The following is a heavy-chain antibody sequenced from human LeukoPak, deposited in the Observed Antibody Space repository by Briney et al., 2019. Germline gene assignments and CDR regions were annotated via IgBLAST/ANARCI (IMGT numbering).Heavy chain of an antibody. CDR3: AKDPYTSCPRCGPGDY. D-gene: IGHD2-2*01. J-gene: IGHJ4*02. CDR1: GFTFSSYG. V-gene: IGHV3-30*18. Sequence: GRSLRLSCAASGFTFSSYGMHWVRQAPGKGLEWVAVISYDGSNKYYADSVKGRFTISRDNSKNTLYLRMNSLRAEDTAVYYCAKDPYTSCPRCGPGDYWGQGTLVTVSS. CDR2: ISYDGSNK.